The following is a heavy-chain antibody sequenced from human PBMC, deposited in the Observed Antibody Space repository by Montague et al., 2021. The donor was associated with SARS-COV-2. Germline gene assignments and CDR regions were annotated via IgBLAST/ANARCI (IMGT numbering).Heavy chain of an antibody. D-gene: IGHD6-13*01. CDR2: IFHSGTI. CDR3: ATLSRRTAAGTRDYFGLDV. CDR1: GDSISTSTW. J-gene: IGHJ6*02. Sequence: SXTLSLTCRVSGDSISTSTWCTWVRQTPGKGLEWIGEIFHSGTINYNPSLKSRVSISVDKSNNQFSLRLSSLIAADTAVYYCATLSRRTAAGTRDYFGLDVWGPGTTVVVSS. V-gene: IGHV4-4*02.